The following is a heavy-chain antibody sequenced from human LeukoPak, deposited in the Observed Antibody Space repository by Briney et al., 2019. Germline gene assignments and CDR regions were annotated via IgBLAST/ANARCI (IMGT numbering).Heavy chain of an antibody. J-gene: IGHJ6*03. D-gene: IGHD2-8*01. V-gene: IGHV1-18*01. CDR2: ISAYNGNT. Sequence: ASVKVSCKASGYTFTNYNINWVRQAPGQGLEWMGWISAYNGNTNYAQKLQGRVTMTTDTSTSTAYMELRSLRSDDTAVYYCARRGRGYCTNGVCHTPNYYYYYMDVWGKGTTVTVSS. CDR3: ARRGRGYCTNGVCHTPNYYYYYMDV. CDR1: GYTFTNYN.